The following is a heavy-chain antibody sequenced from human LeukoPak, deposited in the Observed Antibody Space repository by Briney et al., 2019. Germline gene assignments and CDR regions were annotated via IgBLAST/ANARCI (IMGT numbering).Heavy chain of an antibody. D-gene: IGHD6-19*01. CDR2: IYYSGST. Sequence: SETLSLTCAVYGGSFSGYYWSWIRQPPGKGLEWIGSIYYSGSTYYNPSLKSRVTISVGTSKNQFSLKLSSVTAADTAVYYCARHIAVAGTWYFDYWGQGTLVTVSS. CDR1: GGSFSGYY. CDR3: ARHIAVAGTWYFDY. V-gene: IGHV4-34*01. J-gene: IGHJ4*02.